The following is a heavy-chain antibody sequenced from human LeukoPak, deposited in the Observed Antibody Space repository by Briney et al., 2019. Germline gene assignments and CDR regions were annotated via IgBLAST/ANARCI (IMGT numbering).Heavy chain of an antibody. J-gene: IGHJ6*03. CDR3: ARELSTGIGYYYMDV. CDR2: TNWNGGST. CDR1: GFTFDDYG. V-gene: IGHV3-20*04. Sequence: GGSLRLSRAASGFTFDDYGMSWVRQAPGKGLEWVSSTNWNGGSTAYADSVKGRFTISRDNAKNSLYLQVNSLRAEDTALYYCARELSTGIGYYYMDVWGKGTTVTVSS. D-gene: IGHD2-21*02.